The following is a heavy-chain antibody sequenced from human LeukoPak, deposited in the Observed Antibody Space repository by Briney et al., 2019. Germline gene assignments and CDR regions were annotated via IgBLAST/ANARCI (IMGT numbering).Heavy chain of an antibody. CDR2: IIPIFGTA. Sequence: ASVKVSCKASGGTFSSYAISRVRQAPGQGLEWMGGIIPIFGTANYAQKFQGRVTITADESTSTSYMELSSLRSEDTAVYYCARDRGQKLRYFDWLSDWGQGTLVTVSS. CDR3: ARDRGQKLRYFDWLSD. V-gene: IGHV1-69*01. D-gene: IGHD3-9*01. CDR1: GGTFSSYA. J-gene: IGHJ4*02.